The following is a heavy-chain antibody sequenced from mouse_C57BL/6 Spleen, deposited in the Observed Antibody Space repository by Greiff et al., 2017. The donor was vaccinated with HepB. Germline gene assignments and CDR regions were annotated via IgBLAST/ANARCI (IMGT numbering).Heavy chain of an antibody. CDR3: ARDQTAQAWFAY. Sequence: VQLQQSVAELVRPGASVKLSCTASGFNIKNTYMHWVKQRPEQGLEWIGRIDPANGNNKYAPKFQGKVTITADTSSNTAYLQLSSLTSEDTAIYYGARDQTAQAWFAYWGQGTLVTVSA. J-gene: IGHJ3*01. CDR1: GFNIKNTY. V-gene: IGHV14-3*01. CDR2: IDPANGNN. D-gene: IGHD3-2*02.